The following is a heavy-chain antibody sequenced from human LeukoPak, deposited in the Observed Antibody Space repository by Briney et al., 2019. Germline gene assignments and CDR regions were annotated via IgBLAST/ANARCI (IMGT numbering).Heavy chain of an antibody. CDR1: GFTFSSYA. V-gene: IGHV3-30*04. Sequence: QSGGSLRLSCAASGFTFSSYAMHWVRQAPGKGLEWVAVISYDGSNKYYADSVKGRFTISRDNSKNTLYLQMNSLRAEDTAVYYCAREYGDYWGQGTLVTVSS. CDR2: ISYDGSNK. D-gene: IGHD4-17*01. CDR3: AREYGDY. J-gene: IGHJ4*02.